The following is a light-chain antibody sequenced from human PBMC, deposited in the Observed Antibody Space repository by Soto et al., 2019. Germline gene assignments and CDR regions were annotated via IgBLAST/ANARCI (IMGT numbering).Light chain of an antibody. V-gene: IGKV3-20*01. CDR3: QQYDSFSVT. J-gene: IGKJ1*01. CDR1: QSVSSSY. Sequence: EIVLTQSPGTLSLSPGERSTLSCRASQSVSSSYLAWYQQKPGQAPRLLIYESSNRATGIAARFSGSGSGTDFTLTISSLQPEDFATYYCQQYDSFSVTFGQGTKVDIK. CDR2: ESS.